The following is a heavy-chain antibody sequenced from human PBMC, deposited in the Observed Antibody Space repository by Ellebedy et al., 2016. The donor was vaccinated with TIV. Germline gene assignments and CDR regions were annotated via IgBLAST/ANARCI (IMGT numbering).Heavy chain of an antibody. CDR3: ARHTGYSYGLGRHDAFDI. D-gene: IGHD5-18*01. V-gene: IGHV5-51*01. J-gene: IGHJ3*02. CDR2: IYPGDSDT. CDR1: GYSFTSYW. Sequence: KVSCXGSGYSFTSYWIGWVRQMPGKGLEWMGIIYPGDSDTRYSPSFQGQVTISADKSISTAYLQWSSLKASDTAMYYCARHTGYSYGLGRHDAFDIWGQGTMVTVSP.